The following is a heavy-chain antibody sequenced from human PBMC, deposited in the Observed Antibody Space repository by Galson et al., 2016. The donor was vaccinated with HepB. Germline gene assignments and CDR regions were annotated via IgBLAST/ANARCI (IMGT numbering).Heavy chain of an antibody. CDR2: IIPIFGTP. Sequence: SVKVSCKASGGTFSNYPFSWVRQAPGQGFEWMGGIIPIFGTPIYAQKFEGRVTITADGSTNTTYMALSSLKSEDTAVYYCARGGSSWFGPIDYWGQGTLVTVPS. CDR3: ARGGSSWFGPIDY. J-gene: IGHJ4*02. CDR1: GGTFSNYP. V-gene: IGHV1-69*13. D-gene: IGHD6-13*01.